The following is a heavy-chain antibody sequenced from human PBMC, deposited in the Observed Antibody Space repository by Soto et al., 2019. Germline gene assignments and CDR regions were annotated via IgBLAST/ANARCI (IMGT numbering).Heavy chain of an antibody. D-gene: IGHD6-19*01. CDR1: GFTFSSYG. CDR3: ARGHKGSGWCEDY. CDR2: IWYDGSIK. J-gene: IGHJ4*02. Sequence: QVQLVESGGGVVQPGTSLRLSCVASGFTFSSYGMHWVRQATGKGLEWVAVIWYDGSIKYYADAVKGRIIICRNNSKNTMYLQMNNLRAEDTDVYYCARGHKGSGWCEDYWGQGTLVTVSS. V-gene: IGHV3-33*01.